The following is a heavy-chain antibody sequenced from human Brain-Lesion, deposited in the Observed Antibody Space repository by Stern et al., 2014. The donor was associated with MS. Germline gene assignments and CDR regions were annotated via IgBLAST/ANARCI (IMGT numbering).Heavy chain of an antibody. D-gene: IGHD2-2*01. Sequence: VQLVESGPGLVKPSQTLSLSCTVSGGSISSGGYYWSWIRQPAGKGLEWIGRIFNSGSPSYTPPPKSRVTIPIAPSKTQFSLRLTSMTAADTAVYYCARGRVVPGFQYYATDVWGQGTTVIVSS. CDR2: IFNSGSP. V-gene: IGHV4-61*02. CDR3: ARGRVVPGFQYYATDV. J-gene: IGHJ6*02. CDR1: GGSISSGGYY.